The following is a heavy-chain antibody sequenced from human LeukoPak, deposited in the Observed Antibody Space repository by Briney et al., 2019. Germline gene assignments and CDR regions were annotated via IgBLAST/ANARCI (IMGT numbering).Heavy chain of an antibody. CDR3: AREYGTTRDY. J-gene: IGHJ4*02. D-gene: IGHD4-17*01. V-gene: IGHV4-59*01. Sequence: SQTLSLTCTVSGGSISSYYWSWIRQPPGKGLEWIGYIYYSGSTNYNPSLKSRVTIPVDTSKNQFSLKLSSVTAADTAVYYCAREYGTTRDYWGQGTLVTVSS. CDR2: IYYSGST. CDR1: GGSISSYY.